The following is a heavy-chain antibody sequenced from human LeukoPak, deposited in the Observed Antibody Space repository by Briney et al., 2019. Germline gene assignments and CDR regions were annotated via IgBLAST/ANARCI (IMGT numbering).Heavy chain of an antibody. J-gene: IGHJ5*02. D-gene: IGHD6-19*01. Sequence: SVKVSCKASGGTFSSYAISWVRQAPGQGLEWMGGIIPIFGTANYAQKFQGRVTITADKSTSTAYMELSSLRSEDMAVYYCARAGIAVAGILTQFDPWGQGTLVTVSS. CDR2: IIPIFGTA. V-gene: IGHV1-69*06. CDR1: GGTFSSYA. CDR3: ARAGIAVAGILTQFDP.